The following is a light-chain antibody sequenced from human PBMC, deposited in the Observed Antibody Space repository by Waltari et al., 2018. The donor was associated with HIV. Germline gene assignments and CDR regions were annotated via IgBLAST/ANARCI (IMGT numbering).Light chain of an antibody. CDR1: SSNIGAGYD. CDR3: QSYDSSLSGV. Sequence: QSVLTQPPSVSGAPGQRVTISCPASSSNIGAGYDVHWYQQLPGTAPKLLIYGNSNRPSGVPDRFSGSKSGTSASLAITGLQAEDEADYYCQSYDSSLSGVFGGGTKLTVL. J-gene: IGLJ3*02. V-gene: IGLV1-40*01. CDR2: GNS.